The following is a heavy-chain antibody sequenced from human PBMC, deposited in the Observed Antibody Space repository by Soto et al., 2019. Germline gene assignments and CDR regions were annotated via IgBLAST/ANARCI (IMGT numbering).Heavy chain of an antibody. CDR1: GGSISSGNYY. D-gene: IGHD5-18*01. Sequence: ASETLSLTCTVSGGSISSGNYYWSWIRQSPGKGLEWIGYIYSTGSSYYNPSLRSRVSMSVDTSKNQFSLNLSSVTAADPAVYFCARDGIQLWLSVRDRLDPWGERTQVIVS. CDR3: ARDGIQLWLSVRDRLDP. J-gene: IGHJ5*02. CDR2: IYSTGSS. V-gene: IGHV4-30-4*01.